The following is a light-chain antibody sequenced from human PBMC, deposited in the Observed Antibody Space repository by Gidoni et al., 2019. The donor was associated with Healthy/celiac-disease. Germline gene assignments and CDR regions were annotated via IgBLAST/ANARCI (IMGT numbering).Light chain of an antibody. Sequence: SYVLTQPPSVSVAPGKTARITCGRKNIGSKSVHWYQQKPGQAPVLVVYDDSDRPSGIPERFSGSKSGNTATLTISRVEAGDEADYYCKVWDSRSDHVVFGGGTKLTAL. CDR3: KVWDSRSDHVV. V-gene: IGLV3-21*03. CDR1: NIGSKS. J-gene: IGLJ2*01. CDR2: DDS.